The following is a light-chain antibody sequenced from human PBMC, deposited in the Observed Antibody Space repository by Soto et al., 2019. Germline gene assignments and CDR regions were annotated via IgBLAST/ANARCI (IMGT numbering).Light chain of an antibody. CDR2: DTS. J-gene: IGKJ4*01. Sequence: DILMTQSPSSLSASVGDRVTITCQASQDISNYLNWYQQKPGKAPKLLIYDTSNLETGVPSRFSGSGSGTDFTITISSLQPEDIATYYCQQYDNLSLTFGGGNKVEIK. V-gene: IGKV1-33*01. CDR1: QDISNY. CDR3: QQYDNLSLT.